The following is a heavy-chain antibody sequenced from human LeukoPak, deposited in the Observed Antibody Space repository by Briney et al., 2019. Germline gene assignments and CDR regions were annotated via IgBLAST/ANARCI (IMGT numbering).Heavy chain of an antibody. CDR2: ISAYNGNT. D-gene: IGHD5-18*01. V-gene: IGHV1-18*01. J-gene: IGHJ4*02. Sequence: ASVKVSCKASGYTFTSYDINWVRQATGQGLEWMGWISAYNGNTNYAQKLQGRVTMTTDTSTSTAYMELRSLRSDDTAVYYCARVDTAMVDYYFDYWGQGTLVTVSS. CDR3: ARVDTAMVDYYFDY. CDR1: GYTFTSYD.